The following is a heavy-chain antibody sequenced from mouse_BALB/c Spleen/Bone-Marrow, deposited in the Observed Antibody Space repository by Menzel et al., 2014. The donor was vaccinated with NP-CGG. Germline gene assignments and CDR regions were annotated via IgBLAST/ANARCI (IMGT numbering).Heavy chain of an antibody. CDR2: ISYSGST. Sequence: EVKVVESGPSLVKPSQTLSLTCSVTGDSITSGYWDWIRKFPGNKLEYMGYISYSGSTYYNPSLKSRISITRDTSKNXYYLQLESVTTEDTATYYCARFGYDYALDYWGQGTSVTVSS. J-gene: IGHJ4*01. CDR3: ARFGYDYALDY. D-gene: IGHD2-2*01. V-gene: IGHV3-8*02. CDR1: GDSITSGY.